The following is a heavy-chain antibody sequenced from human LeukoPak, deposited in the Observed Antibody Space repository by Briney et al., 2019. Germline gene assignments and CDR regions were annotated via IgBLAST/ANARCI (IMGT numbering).Heavy chain of an antibody. D-gene: IGHD3-22*01. V-gene: IGHV1-8*01. CDR2: MNPNSGNT. Sequence: ASVKVSCKACGYTFTCYDIIWVRQATGQGLEWMGWMNPNSGNTGYAQKFQGRVTMTRNTSISTAYMELSSLRSEDTAVYYCARGTPRITMIVVVIPRGWFDPWGQGTLVTVSS. CDR1: GYTFTCYD. J-gene: IGHJ5*02. CDR3: ARGTPRITMIVVVIPRGWFDP.